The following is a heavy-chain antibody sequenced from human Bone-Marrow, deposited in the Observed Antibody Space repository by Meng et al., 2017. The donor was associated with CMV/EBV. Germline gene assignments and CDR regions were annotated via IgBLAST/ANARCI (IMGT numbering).Heavy chain of an antibody. V-gene: IGHV1-18*04. J-gene: IGHJ5*02. CDR3: ARGSDWFDP. CDR1: GYTFTGYY. Sequence: ASVKVSCKASGYTFTGYYMHWVRQAPGQGLEWMGWISGYSGDTNYAQKFQGRVTMTTDTSTSSAYLDLRGLTSDDTAIYYCARGSDWFDPWGQGTRVTVSS. CDR2: ISGYSGDT.